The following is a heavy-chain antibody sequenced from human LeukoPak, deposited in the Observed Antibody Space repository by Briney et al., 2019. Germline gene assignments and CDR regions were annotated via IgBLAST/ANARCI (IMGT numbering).Heavy chain of an antibody. J-gene: IGHJ5*02. Sequence: SVKVSRKASGGTFSRYAISWVRQAPRHGLEWMGGIIPIFGTANDAQKFQGTVTSTADESTSTAYMELSSLRSEDTAVYYCAVTRAPGNYYDSSGPNNWFDPWGQGTLVTVSS. V-gene: IGHV1-69*01. D-gene: IGHD3-22*01. CDR3: AVTRAPGNYYDSSGPNNWFDP. CDR1: GGTFSRYA. CDR2: IIPIFGTA.